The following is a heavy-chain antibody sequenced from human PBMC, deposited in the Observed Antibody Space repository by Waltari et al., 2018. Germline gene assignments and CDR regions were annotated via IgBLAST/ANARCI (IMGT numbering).Heavy chain of an antibody. J-gene: IGHJ4*02. CDR2: IKQSGLT. CDR1: GGSFSDYY. CDR3: AREGRAAAGTDY. D-gene: IGHD6-13*01. Sequence: QVQLHQGGAGLLKPSETLSLTCVVYGGSFSDYYWSWIRQPPGKGLEWLGEIKQSGLTNYNPSLKSRVTISVDTSKNQFSLKLSSVTAADTAVYYCAREGRAAAGTDYWSQGTLVTVSS. V-gene: IGHV4-34*01.